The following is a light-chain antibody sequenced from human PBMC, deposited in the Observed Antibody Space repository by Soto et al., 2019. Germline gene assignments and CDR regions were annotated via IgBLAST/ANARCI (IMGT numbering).Light chain of an antibody. CDR1: HTISSSY. V-gene: IGKV3-20*01. CDR3: QQYGGSPWT. CDR2: GAS. Sequence: EIVLTQSPGTLSLSPGERATLSCRASHTISSSYLVWYQQKPGQAPRLLIYGASSRATGIPDRFSGSGSGTDFTLTISRLEPEDVAVYYCQQYGGSPWTFGQGTKVDIK. J-gene: IGKJ1*01.